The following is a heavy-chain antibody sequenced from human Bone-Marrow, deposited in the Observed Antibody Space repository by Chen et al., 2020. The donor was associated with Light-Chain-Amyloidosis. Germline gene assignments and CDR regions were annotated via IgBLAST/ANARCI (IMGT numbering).Heavy chain of an antibody. D-gene: IGHD5-12*01. CDR3: ARRRDGYNFDY. V-gene: IGHV5-51*01. CDR2: IYPDDSDA. Sequence: GWVRQMPGKGLEWMGVIYPDDSDARHSPSFEGQVTISADKSITTAYLQWRSLKASDTAMYYCARRRDGYNFDYWGQGTLVTVSS. J-gene: IGHJ4*02.